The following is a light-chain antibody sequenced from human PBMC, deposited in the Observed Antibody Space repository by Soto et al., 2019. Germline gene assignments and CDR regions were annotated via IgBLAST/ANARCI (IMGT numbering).Light chain of an antibody. Sequence: QSALTQPASVSGSPGQSITISCTGTSSDIGYSNYVSWYQQHPAKAPKLMIYEGSKRPSGVSNRFSGSRSGNTASLTISGLQAEDEADYYCSSYSTSHTYVFGSGTKVTVL. CDR2: EGS. CDR1: SSDIGYSNY. CDR3: SSYSTSHTYV. J-gene: IGLJ1*01. V-gene: IGLV2-14*01.